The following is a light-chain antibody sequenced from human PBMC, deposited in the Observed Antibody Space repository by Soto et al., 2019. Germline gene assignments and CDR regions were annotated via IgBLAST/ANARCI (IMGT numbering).Light chain of an antibody. CDR2: DNS. CDR3: QSYDSSLSGWEV. CDR1: SSNIGAGYD. Sequence: QSVLTQPPSVSGAPGQRVTISCTGSSSNIGAGYDVHWYQQLPGTAPKLLIYDNSNRPSGVPDRFSGSKSGTSASLAITGRQAEDEAYYYCQSYDSSLSGWEVFGTGTKVTVL. J-gene: IGLJ1*01. V-gene: IGLV1-40*01.